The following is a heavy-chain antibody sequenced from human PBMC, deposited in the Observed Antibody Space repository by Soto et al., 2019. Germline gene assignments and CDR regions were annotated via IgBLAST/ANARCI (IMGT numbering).Heavy chain of an antibody. CDR3: ASLAGPYEYFQH. Sequence: PSETLSLTCTVSGGSISSYYWSWIRQPPGKGLEWIGYIYYSGSTNYNPSLKSRVTISVDTSKNQFSLKLSSVTAADTAVYYCASLAGPYEYFQHWGQGTLVTVS. J-gene: IGHJ1*01. CDR1: GGSISSYY. CDR2: IYYSGST. V-gene: IGHV4-59*08.